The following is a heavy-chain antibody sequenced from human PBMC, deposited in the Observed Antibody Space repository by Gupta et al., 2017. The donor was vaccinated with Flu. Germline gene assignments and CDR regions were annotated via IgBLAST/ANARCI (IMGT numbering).Heavy chain of an antibody. J-gene: IGHJ6*03. Sequence: VRQAPGKWVEWVANIKQDGIEKHYVDSVKGRFTISRDNAKNSLDLQMNSLRAEDTAVYYCARESGNSAWYMDVWGKGTTVTVSS. D-gene: IGHD1-1*01. CDR2: IKQDGIEK. V-gene: IGHV3-7*01. CDR3: ARESGNSAWYMDV.